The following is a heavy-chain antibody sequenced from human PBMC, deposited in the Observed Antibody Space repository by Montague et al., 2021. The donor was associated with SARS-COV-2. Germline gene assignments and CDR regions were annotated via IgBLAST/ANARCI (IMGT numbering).Heavy chain of an antibody. CDR3: ARRWGSVCGVTVSGELDY. CDR1: GGSFSGYY. V-gene: IGHV4-34*01. D-gene: IGHD3-3*01. CDR2: INHSGRT. J-gene: IGHJ4*02. Sequence: SETLSLTCAVYGGSFSGYYWSWIRQPPEKGLEWIGEINHSGRTNNNPSLKSRVIISVDTSKNQFSLKLSSVTAADTAVYYCARRWGSVCGVTVSGELDYWGQGTLVIVSS.